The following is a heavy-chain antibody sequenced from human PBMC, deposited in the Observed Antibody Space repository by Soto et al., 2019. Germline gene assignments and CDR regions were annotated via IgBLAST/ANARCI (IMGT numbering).Heavy chain of an antibody. CDR1: GFTFSSYG. J-gene: IGHJ3*02. D-gene: IGHD3-10*01. CDR3: AREPPGNYGAGSLNI. V-gene: IGHV3-33*01. CDR2: IWYDGSNK. Sequence: QVQLVESGGGVVQPGRSLRLSCAASGFTFSSYGMHWVRQAPGKGLEWVAVIWYDGSNKYYADSVKGRFTISRDNSKNTLYLQMNSLRAEDTAVYYCAREPPGNYGAGSLNIWGQGTMVTVSS.